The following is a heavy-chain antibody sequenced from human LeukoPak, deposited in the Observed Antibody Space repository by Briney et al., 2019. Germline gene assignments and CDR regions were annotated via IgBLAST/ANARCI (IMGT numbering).Heavy chain of an antibody. Sequence: PGGSLRLSCAASGFTFTSYSTNWVRQAPGKGLEWVDRIKPKTDGETTEYAAPVKDRFSISRDDSKSMMYLQMNSLETEDTAVYYCITPLPYSAQGGQGTLVTVSS. J-gene: IGHJ4*02. CDR2: IKPKTDGETT. D-gene: IGHD2-21*01. V-gene: IGHV3-15*07. CDR1: GFTFTSYS. CDR3: ITPLPYSAQ.